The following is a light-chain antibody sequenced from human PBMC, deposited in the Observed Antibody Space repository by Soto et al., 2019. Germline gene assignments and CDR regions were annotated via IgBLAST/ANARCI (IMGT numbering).Light chain of an antibody. V-gene: IGKV2-30*01. J-gene: IGKJ2*01. CDR2: KVS. CDR1: QSLVYGDGNTY. Sequence: DVVRTQSPLSLPVTLGQPASISCRSSQSLVYGDGNTYLNWFQQRPGQSPRRLIYKVSDRDSGVPDRFSGSGSGTDFTLKISRVEAEDVGVYFCMQATPWPYTFGQGTKVDIK. CDR3: MQATPWPYT.